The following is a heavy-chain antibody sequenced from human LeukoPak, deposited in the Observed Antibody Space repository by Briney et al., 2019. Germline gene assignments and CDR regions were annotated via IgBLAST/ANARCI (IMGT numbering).Heavy chain of an antibody. D-gene: IGHD4-17*01. CDR2: IRSKAHAGAT. V-gene: IGHV3-49*04. J-gene: IGHJ4*02. CDR1: DFTFGDYT. Sequence: PGGSLRLSCTASDFTFGDYTMSWVRQAPGKGLEWVGLIRSKAHAGATGYAASVKGRFTISRDDSRSIAYLQMNSLKTVDTAVYYCARHHPTYGVYRYWGQGTLVTVSS. CDR3: ARHHPTYGVYRY.